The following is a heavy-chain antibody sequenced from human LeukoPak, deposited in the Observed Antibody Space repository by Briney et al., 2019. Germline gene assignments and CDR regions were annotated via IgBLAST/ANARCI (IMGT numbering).Heavy chain of an antibody. CDR2: IYYSGST. CDR1: GDSTSSDRYY. J-gene: IGHJ5*02. D-gene: IGHD6-13*01. Sequence: SETLSLTCTVSGDSTSSDRYYGGWVRQPPGKGLEWIGNIYYSGSTYYNPSLKSRVTMSVDTSKNQFFLKLNSVTAADTAVYYCAREVAAANWFDPWGQGTLVTVSS. CDR3: AREVAAANWFDP. V-gene: IGHV4-39*02.